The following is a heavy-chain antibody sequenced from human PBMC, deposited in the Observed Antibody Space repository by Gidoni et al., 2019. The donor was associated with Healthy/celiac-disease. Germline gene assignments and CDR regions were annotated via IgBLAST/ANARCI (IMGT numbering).Heavy chain of an antibody. V-gene: IGHV5-51*01. D-gene: IGHD6-6*01. CDR1: GSRFTSYC. CDR2: IYPGDSDT. Sequence: EVQLVQSGAAVNKPGESLKTSCQGSGSRFTSYCIGWVRQMPGKGLEWMGIIYPGDSDTRYSPSFQGQVTISADKSISTAYLQWSSLKASDTAMYYCARRGGSSGMYYYYYYGMDVWGQGTTVTVSS. CDR3: ARRGGSSGMYYYYYYGMDV. J-gene: IGHJ6*02.